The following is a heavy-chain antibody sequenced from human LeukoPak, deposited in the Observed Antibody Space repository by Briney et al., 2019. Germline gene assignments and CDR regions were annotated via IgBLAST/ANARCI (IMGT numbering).Heavy chain of an antibody. V-gene: IGHV4-4*07. Sequence: KPSETLSLTCTVSGGSISSYYWSWIRQPAGEGLEWIGRIYTSGSTNYNPSLKSRVTMSVDTSKSQFSLKLSSVTAADTAVYYCARIVGATSRGAFDIWGQGTMVTVSS. D-gene: IGHD1-26*01. J-gene: IGHJ3*02. CDR3: ARIVGATSRGAFDI. CDR2: IYTSGST. CDR1: GGSISSYY.